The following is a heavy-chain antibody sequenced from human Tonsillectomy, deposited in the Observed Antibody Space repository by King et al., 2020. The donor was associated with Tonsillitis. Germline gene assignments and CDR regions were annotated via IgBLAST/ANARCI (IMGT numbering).Heavy chain of an antibody. J-gene: IGHJ4*02. Sequence: VQLQQWGAGLLKPSETLSLPCAVYGGSFSGYSWSWFRQPPGKGLEWIGEINHSGSTNYIASLKSRVTISADTSKNQFSLKLNSVTAADTAVYYCARGYSSSSFEYWGQGTLVTVSS. D-gene: IGHD6-6*01. CDR2: INHSGST. CDR1: GGSFSGYS. V-gene: IGHV4-34*01. CDR3: ARGYSSSSFEY.